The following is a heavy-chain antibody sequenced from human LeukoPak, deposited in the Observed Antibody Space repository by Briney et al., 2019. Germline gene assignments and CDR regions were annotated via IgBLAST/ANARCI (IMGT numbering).Heavy chain of an antibody. J-gene: IGHJ4*02. D-gene: IGHD2-2*01. CDR2: IYYSGIT. Sequence: LETLSLTRTVSGGSISSYYWSWIRQPPGKGLEWIGYIYYSGITNYNPSLKSRVTISVDTSKNQFSLKLSSLTAADTAVYYCARDKYCSSTSCSPLFDYWGQGTLVTVSS. CDR1: GGSISSYY. CDR3: ARDKYCSSTSCSPLFDY. V-gene: IGHV4-59*01.